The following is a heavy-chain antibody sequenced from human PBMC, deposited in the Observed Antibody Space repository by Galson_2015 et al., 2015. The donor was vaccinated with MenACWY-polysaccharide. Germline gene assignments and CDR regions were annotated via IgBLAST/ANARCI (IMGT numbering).Heavy chain of an antibody. CDR1: GYTFTSYD. Sequence: SVKVSCKASGYTFTSYDINWVRQATGQGLEWMGWMNPNSANTGYAQKFQGRVTMTRNTSISTAYMELSSLTSEDTAVYYCARARRDTAVAVPSAVVLDSWGQGILVTVSS. D-gene: IGHD6-19*01. CDR2: MNPNSANT. CDR3: ARARRDTAVAVPSAVVLDS. V-gene: IGHV1-8*01. J-gene: IGHJ4*02.